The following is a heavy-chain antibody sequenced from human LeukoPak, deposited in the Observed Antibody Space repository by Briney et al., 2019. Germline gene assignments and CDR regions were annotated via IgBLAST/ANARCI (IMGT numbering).Heavy chain of an antibody. CDR1: GGSISSYY. V-gene: IGHV4-59*01. D-gene: IGHD4-17*01. Sequence: SETLSLTCTVSGGSISSYYWSWIRQPPGKGLEWIGYIYYSGSTNYNPSLKSRVTISVDTSKNQFSLKLSSVTAADTAVYYCARGVTVTHDAFDIWGQGTMVTVSS. CDR3: ARGVTVTHDAFDI. J-gene: IGHJ3*02. CDR2: IYYSGST.